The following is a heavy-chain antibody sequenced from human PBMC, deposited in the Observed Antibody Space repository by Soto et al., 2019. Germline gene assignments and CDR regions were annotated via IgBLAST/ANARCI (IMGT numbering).Heavy chain of an antibody. V-gene: IGHV1-8*01. CDR2: MNPNSGNT. Sequence: ASVKVSCKASGYTFTSYDINWVRQATGQGLEWMGWMNPNSGNTGYAQKFQGRVTMTRNTSIGTAYMELSSLRSEDTAVYYCARSLVLRYFDWLYYYYYMDVWGKGTTVTVSS. J-gene: IGHJ6*03. CDR1: GYTFTSYD. D-gene: IGHD3-9*01. CDR3: ARSLVLRYFDWLYYYYYMDV.